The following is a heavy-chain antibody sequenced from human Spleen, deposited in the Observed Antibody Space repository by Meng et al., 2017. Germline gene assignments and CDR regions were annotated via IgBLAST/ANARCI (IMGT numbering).Heavy chain of an antibody. CDR2: IRDSGDDT. D-gene: IGHD3-10*01. CDR1: GFTFSSYW. Sequence: GESLKISCAASGFTFSSYWMSWVRQAPGKGLEWVSTIRDSGDDTYYADSVKGRFTISRDNSKNTLYLQMNSLETEDTALYYCTIYTRGHIWGQGSMVTVSS. J-gene: IGHJ3*02. V-gene: IGHV3-23*01. CDR3: TIYTRGHI.